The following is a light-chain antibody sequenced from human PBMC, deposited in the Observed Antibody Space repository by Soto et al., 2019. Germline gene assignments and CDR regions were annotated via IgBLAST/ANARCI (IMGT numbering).Light chain of an antibody. CDR1: QSVAGY. CDR2: AAS. J-gene: IGKJ1*01. Sequence: DIQMTQAPSSLSASVGDRVTLTCRASQSVAGYLNWYQQKPGGAPHLLIYAASTLQSGVPSRFSGSGSGTDFKLTISSLQPEDVATYYCQQSYTSSWTLGPGTKVDIK. CDR3: QQSYTSSWT. V-gene: IGKV1-39*01.